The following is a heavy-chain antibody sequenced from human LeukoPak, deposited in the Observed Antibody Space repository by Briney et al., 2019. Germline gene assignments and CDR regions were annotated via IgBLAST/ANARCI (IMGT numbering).Heavy chain of an antibody. CDR3: ARVLRYFDWLPQYYYYYYMDV. V-gene: IGHV1-18*01. D-gene: IGHD3-9*01. CDR1: GYTFTSYG. Sequence: ASVKVSCKASGYTFTSYGISWVRQAPGQGLEWMGWISAYNGNTNYAQKLQGRVTMTTDTSTSTAYMELRSLRSDDTAVYYCARVLRYFDWLPQYYYYYYMDVWGKGTTVTVSS. CDR2: ISAYNGNT. J-gene: IGHJ6*03.